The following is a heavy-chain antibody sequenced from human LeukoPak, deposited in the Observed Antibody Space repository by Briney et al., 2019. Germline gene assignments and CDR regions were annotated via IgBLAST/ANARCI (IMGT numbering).Heavy chain of an antibody. J-gene: IGHJ3*02. D-gene: IGHD3-10*01. CDR3: ARLSSGNDAFDI. V-gene: IGHV3-21*01. Sequence: PGGSLRLSCAASGFTLSSYSMNWVRQAPGKGLEWVSSISSSSSYIYYADSVKGRFTISRDNAKNSLYLQMNSLRAEDTAVYYCARLSSGNDAFDIWGQGTMVTVSS. CDR1: GFTLSSYS. CDR2: ISSSSSYI.